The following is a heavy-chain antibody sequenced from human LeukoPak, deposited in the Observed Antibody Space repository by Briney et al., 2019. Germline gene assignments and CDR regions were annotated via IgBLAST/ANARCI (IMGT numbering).Heavy chain of an antibody. V-gene: IGHV3-30-3*01. CDR1: GFTFINYD. J-gene: IGHJ3*02. D-gene: IGHD3-22*01. Sequence: GGSLRLSCAASGFTFINYDMNWVRQAPGKGLEWVAVISYDGSNKYYADSVKGRFTISRDNSKNTLYLQMNSLRAEDTAVYYCARRPRGYYYDSSGLGAFDIWGQGTMVTVSS. CDR2: ISYDGSNK. CDR3: ARRPRGYYYDSSGLGAFDI.